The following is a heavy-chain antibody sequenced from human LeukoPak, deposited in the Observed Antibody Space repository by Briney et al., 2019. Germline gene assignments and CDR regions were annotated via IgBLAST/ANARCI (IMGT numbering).Heavy chain of an antibody. CDR3: AKGRARSSGWYDY. CDR2: ISGSGGST. V-gene: IGHV3-23*01. D-gene: IGHD6-19*01. Sequence: PGGSLRLSSAASGFTFSSYAMSWVRQAPGKGLEWVSAISGSGGSTYYADSVKGRFTISRDNSKNTLYLQMNSLRAEDTAVYYCAKGRARSSGWYDYWGQGTLVTVSS. J-gene: IGHJ4*02. CDR1: GFTFSSYA.